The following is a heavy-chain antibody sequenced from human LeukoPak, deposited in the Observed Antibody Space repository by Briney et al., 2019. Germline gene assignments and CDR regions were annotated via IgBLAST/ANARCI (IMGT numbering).Heavy chain of an antibody. CDR3: ARVWELSFDH. J-gene: IGHJ4*02. D-gene: IGHD1-26*01. Sequence: GGSLRLSCAASGFTVNTDHMSWVRQAPGKGLEWVAISYSEEWVPISSGGGSSQYAESVKGRFTISGDNSRSTLSLQMNSLRAEDTALYYCARVWELSFDHWGQGTLVTVSS. V-gene: IGHV3-53*01. CDR1: GFTVNTDH. CDR2: SYSEEWVPISSGGGSS.